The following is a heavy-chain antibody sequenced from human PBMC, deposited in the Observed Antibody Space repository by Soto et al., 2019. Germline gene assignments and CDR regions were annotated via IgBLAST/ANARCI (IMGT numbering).Heavy chain of an antibody. J-gene: IGHJ6*02. CDR1: GYTFTTYA. V-gene: IGHV1-69*06. CDR2: IIPIFGTA. D-gene: IGHD6-13*01. Sequence: SVKVSCKASGYTFTTYALHWVRRAPGQGLEWMGGIIPIFGTANYAQKFQGRVTITADKSTSTAYMELSSLRSEDTAVYYCARRAAAGLEYYYYYGMDVWGQGTTVTVSS. CDR3: ARRAAAGLEYYYYYGMDV.